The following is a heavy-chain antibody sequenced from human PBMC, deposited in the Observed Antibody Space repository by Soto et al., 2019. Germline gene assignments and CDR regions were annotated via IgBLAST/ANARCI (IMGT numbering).Heavy chain of an antibody. Sequence: GVSMQISWNGAECNFINNWIGWVRKMPGKGLEWMGIIYPSDSDTRYSPSFQGQVTISADKSISTAYLQWSSLKASDTAMYYCARPPSGTTSFFDSWGQGTLVTVSS. D-gene: IGHD1-7*01. CDR1: ECNFINNW. V-gene: IGHV5-51*01. CDR3: ARPPSGTTSFFDS. J-gene: IGHJ4*02. CDR2: IYPSDSDT.